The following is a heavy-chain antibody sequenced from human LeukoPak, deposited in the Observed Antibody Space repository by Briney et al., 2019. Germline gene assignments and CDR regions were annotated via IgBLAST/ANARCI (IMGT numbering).Heavy chain of an antibody. V-gene: IGHV3-33*08. CDR1: GFTFSSHW. Sequence: TGGSLRLSCAASGFTFSSHWMHWVRQAPGKGLEWVAVIWYDGSNKYYADSVKGRFTISRDNSKNTLYLQMNSLRAEDTAVYYCARDNGHSSGWYYFDYWGQGTLVTVSS. J-gene: IGHJ4*02. CDR3: ARDNGHSSGWYYFDY. D-gene: IGHD6-19*01. CDR2: IWYDGSNK.